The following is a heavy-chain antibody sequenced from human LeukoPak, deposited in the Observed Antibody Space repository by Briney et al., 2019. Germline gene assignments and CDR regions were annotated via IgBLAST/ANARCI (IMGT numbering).Heavy chain of an antibody. Sequence: ASVKVSCKASGYTFTSYGISWVRQAPGQGLEWMGWISPYNGNTNYAQNLQGRVTMTTDTSTSTVYMELRSLTSDDTAVYYCGRDFMSMIPSAPGIWVLGTRITVSS. CDR3: GRDFMSMIPSAPGI. D-gene: IGHD3-22*01. CDR2: ISPYNGNT. J-gene: IGHJ3*02. V-gene: IGHV1-18*01. CDR1: GYTFTSYG.